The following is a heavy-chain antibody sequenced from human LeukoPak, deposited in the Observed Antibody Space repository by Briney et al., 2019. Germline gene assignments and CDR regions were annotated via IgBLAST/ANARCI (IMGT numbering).Heavy chain of an antibody. V-gene: IGHV4-39*07. CDR2: IYYSGST. CDR1: GGSISSSSYY. D-gene: IGHD2-8*01. J-gene: IGHJ5*01. Sequence: PSQTLSLTCAVSGGSISSSSYYWGWTRQPPGKGLEWIGSIYYSGSTYYNPSLKSRVTISVDTSKNQFSLKLSSVTAADTAMYYCARAVLATKSEHWFDSWGQGTLVAVSS. CDR3: ARAVLATKSEHWFDS.